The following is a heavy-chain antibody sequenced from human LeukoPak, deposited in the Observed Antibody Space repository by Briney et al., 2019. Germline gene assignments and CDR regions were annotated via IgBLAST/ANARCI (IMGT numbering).Heavy chain of an antibody. Sequence: SGGSLRLSCAASGFTFSSYGMHWVRQAPGKGLEWVAFIRYDGSNKYYADSVKGRFTISRDNSKNTLYLQMNSLRVEDTAVYYCARPVTGFSDYGYWGQGTLVTVSS. CDR2: IRYDGSNK. CDR3: ARPVTGFSDYGY. V-gene: IGHV3-30*02. CDR1: GFTFSSYG. D-gene: IGHD4-17*01. J-gene: IGHJ4*02.